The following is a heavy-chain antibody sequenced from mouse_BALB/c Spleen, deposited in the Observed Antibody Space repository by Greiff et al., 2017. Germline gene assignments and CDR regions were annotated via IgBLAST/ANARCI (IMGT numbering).Heavy chain of an antibody. CDR2: IDPENGDT. CDR3: NADYCGSSVYFDV. J-gene: IGHJ1*01. V-gene: IGHV14-4*02. D-gene: IGHD1-1*01. Sequence: EVQLQQSGAELVRSGASVKLSCTASGFNIKDYYMHWVKQRPEQGLEWIGWIDPENGDTEYAPKFQGKATMTADTSSNTAYLQLSSLTSEDTAVYYCNADYCGSSVYFDVWGAGTTVTVSS. CDR1: GFNIKDYY.